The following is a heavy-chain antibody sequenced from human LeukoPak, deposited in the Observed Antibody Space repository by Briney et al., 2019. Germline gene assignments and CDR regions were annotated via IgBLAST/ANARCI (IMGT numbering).Heavy chain of an antibody. Sequence: SETLSLTCTVSGGSISSSSYYWGWIRQPPGKGLEWIGNIYYSGSTYYNPSLKSRVTISVDTSKNQFSLKLSSVTAADTAVYYCARDNSVRDEAWWFNPWGQGTLVTVSS. CDR1: GGSISSSSYY. CDR2: IYYSGST. V-gene: IGHV4-39*07. J-gene: IGHJ5*02. D-gene: IGHD5-24*01. CDR3: ARDNSVRDEAWWFNP.